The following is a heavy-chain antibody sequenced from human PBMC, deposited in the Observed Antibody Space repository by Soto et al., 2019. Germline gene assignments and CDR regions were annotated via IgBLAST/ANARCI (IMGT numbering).Heavy chain of an antibody. D-gene: IGHD1-1*01. V-gene: IGHV4-31*03. J-gene: IGHJ5*02. CDR1: GGSISSGGYY. Sequence: SETLSLTCTVSGGSISSGGYYWSWIRQYPGKGLEWIGYIYYSGSTYYNPSLKSRVTISVDTSKNQFSLKLSSVTAADTAVYYCAANWNENWFDPWGQGTLVTVSS. CDR3: AANWNENWFDP. CDR2: IYYSGST.